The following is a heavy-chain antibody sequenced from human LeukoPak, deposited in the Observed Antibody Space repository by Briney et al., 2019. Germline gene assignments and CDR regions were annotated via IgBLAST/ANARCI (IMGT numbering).Heavy chain of an antibody. Sequence: GGFLRLSCAASGFTFSSYGMHWVRQAPGKGLEWVAVISYDGSNKYYADSVKGRFTISRDNSKNTLYLQMNSLRAEDTAVYYCAKDQSLAAARPFYYYYYGMDVWGQGTTVTVSS. CDR1: GFTFSSYG. J-gene: IGHJ6*02. V-gene: IGHV3-30*18. CDR3: AKDQSLAAARPFYYYYYGMDV. D-gene: IGHD6-6*01. CDR2: ISYDGSNK.